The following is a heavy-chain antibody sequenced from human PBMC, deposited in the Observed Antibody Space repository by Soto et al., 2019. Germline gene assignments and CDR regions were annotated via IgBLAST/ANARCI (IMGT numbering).Heavy chain of an antibody. CDR1: RFALTSSA. J-gene: IGHJ4*02. Sequence: GGSLRLSCASSRFALTSSAMSSVLQAPRKGRECVSAISGSGGSTYYADSVKGRFTISRDNSKNTLYLQMNSLRAEDTAVYYCAKDRETNIVLMVYAPPSGFDYWGQGTLVTVSS. CDR2: ISGSGGST. V-gene: IGHV3-23*01. CDR3: AKDRETNIVLMVYAPPSGFDY. D-gene: IGHD2-8*01.